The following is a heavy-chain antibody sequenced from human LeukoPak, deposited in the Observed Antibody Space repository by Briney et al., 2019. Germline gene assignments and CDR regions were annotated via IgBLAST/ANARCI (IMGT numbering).Heavy chain of an antibody. J-gene: IGHJ4*02. D-gene: IGHD2-2*01. V-gene: IGHV3-21*01. CDR1: GFTFSSYS. CDR2: ISSSSSYI. CDR3: ARRPVPAAPEIDY. Sequence: PGGSLRLSCAASGFTFSSYSMNWVRQAPGKGLEWVSSISSSSSYIYYADSVKGRFTISRDNAKNSLYLQMNSLRAEDTAVYYCARRPVPAAPEIDYWGQGTLVTVSS.